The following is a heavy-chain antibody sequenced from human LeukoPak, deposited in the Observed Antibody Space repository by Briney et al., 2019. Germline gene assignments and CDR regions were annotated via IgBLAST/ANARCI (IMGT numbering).Heavy chain of an antibody. J-gene: IGHJ5*02. CDR3: ARDNAELPYNWFDP. V-gene: IGHV4-31*03. CDR2: IYYSGST. CDR1: GGSISSGGYY. D-gene: IGHD1-14*01. Sequence: SETLSLTCTVSGGSISSGGYYWSWIRQHPGKGLEWIGYIYYSGSTYYNPSLKSRVTISVDTSKNQFSLKLSSVTAADTAVYYCARDNAELPYNWFDPWGQRSLVTVSS.